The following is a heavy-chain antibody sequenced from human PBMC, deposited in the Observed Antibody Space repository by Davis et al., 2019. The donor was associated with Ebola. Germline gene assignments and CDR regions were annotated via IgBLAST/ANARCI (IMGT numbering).Heavy chain of an antibody. V-gene: IGHV3-48*03. CDR2: SSSSGNTI. Sequence: PGGSLRLSCAASGFSFSSYEMNWVRQAPGKGLEWVSYSSSSGNTIYYVDSVKGRFTISRDNSKNTLFLQMSSLRSEDTAVYYCARDNIELLPPATYYYYGMDVWGPGTTVTVSS. J-gene: IGHJ6*02. CDR1: GFSFSSYE. CDR3: ARDNIELLPPATYYYYGMDV. D-gene: IGHD2-15*01.